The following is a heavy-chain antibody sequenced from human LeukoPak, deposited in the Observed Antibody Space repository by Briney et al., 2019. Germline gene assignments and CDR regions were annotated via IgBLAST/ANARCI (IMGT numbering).Heavy chain of an antibody. CDR3: ARQRTGTTRYYYSYGLDV. V-gene: IGHV4-59*01. J-gene: IGHJ6*02. CDR2: IFYTGTT. D-gene: IGHD1-1*01. Sequence: PSETLSLTCTISGDSIIHYYWSWIRQPPGKGLEWIGHIFYTGTTDYSPSLRSRVTISIDTSRTEVSLRLDSVTAADTAVYYCARQRTGTTRYYYSYGLDVWGRGTAVTVSS. CDR1: GDSIIHYY.